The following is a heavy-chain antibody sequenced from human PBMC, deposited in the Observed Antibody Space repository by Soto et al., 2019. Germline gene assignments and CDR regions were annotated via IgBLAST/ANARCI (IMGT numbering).Heavy chain of an antibody. D-gene: IGHD6-19*01. J-gene: IGHJ4*02. CDR3: ARSVAVPGAHIDY. CDR2: IYYSGST. Sequence: PSETLSLTCTVSGGSISSGGYYWSWLRQHPGKGLEWIGYIYYSGSTYYNPSLKSRVTISVDTSKNQFSLKLSSVTAADTAVYFCARSVAVPGAHIDYWGQGTQVTVSS. V-gene: IGHV4-31*03. CDR1: GGSISSGGYY.